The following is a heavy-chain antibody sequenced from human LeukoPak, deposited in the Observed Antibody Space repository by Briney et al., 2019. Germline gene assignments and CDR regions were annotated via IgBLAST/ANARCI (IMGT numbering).Heavy chain of an antibody. Sequence: GGSLRLSCAASGFTFSSYAMHWVRQAPGKGLEWVAVISYDGSNKYYADSVKGRFTISRDNSKNTLYLQMNSLRAEDTAVYYCAKTERPYDFGSGPSDYWGQGNLVTVSS. CDR1: GFTFSSYA. V-gene: IGHV3-30-3*02. CDR3: AKTERPYDFGSGPSDY. J-gene: IGHJ4*02. D-gene: IGHD3-3*01. CDR2: ISYDGSNK.